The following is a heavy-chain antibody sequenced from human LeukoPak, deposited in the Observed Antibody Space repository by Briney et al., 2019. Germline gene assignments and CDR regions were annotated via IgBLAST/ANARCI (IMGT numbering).Heavy chain of an antibody. CDR3: ARDLYYYDSSGYYGVNY. CDR1: GYTFTSYY. V-gene: IGHV1-46*01. CDR2: INPSGGST. D-gene: IGHD3-22*01. Sequence: GASVTVSCKASGYTFTSYYMHWVRQAPGQGLEWTGIINPSGGSTSYAQEFQGRVTMTRDTSTSTVYMELSSLRSEDTAVYYCARDLYYYDSSGYYGVNYWGQGTLVTVSS. J-gene: IGHJ4*02.